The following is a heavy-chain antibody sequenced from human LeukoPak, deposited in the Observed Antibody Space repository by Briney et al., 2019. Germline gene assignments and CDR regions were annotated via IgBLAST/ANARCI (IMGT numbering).Heavy chain of an antibody. CDR1: GFTFSSYW. J-gene: IGHJ3*02. V-gene: IGHV3-74*01. CDR3: ARLPPELLDAFDI. Sequence: GGSLRLSCAASGFTFSSYWMHWVRQAPGKGLVWVSRINSDGSSTSYADSVKGRFTISRDNDKNTLYLQMNSLRAEDTAVYYCARLPPELLDAFDIWGQGTMVTVSS. D-gene: IGHD1-26*01. CDR2: INSDGSST.